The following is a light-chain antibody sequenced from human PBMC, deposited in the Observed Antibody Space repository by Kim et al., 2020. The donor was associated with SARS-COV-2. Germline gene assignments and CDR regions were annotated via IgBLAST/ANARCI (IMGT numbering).Light chain of an antibody. J-gene: IGKJ5*01. CDR1: QSFDSW. V-gene: IGKV1-5*03. CDR2: LTT. Sequence: ASVGDRVTMTCRASQSFDSWLGRYQQNPGIAPNLLIYLTTHLESGVPSRFSGSGSGTEFTLTISSLQPEDFATYYCQQYQQYPITFGQGTRLEIK. CDR3: QQYQQYPIT.